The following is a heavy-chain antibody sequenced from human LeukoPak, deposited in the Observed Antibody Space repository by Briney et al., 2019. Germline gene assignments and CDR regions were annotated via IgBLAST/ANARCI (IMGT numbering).Heavy chain of an antibody. Sequence: QAGGSLRLSCAASGFTFSSYWMHWVRQAPGKGLVWVSRINSDGSSTSYADSVKGRFTISRDNAKNSLYLQMNSLRAEDTALYYCARVGYSSSWRERYKYYFDYWGQGTLVTVSS. J-gene: IGHJ4*02. D-gene: IGHD6-13*01. CDR3: ARVGYSSSWRERYKYYFDY. V-gene: IGHV3-74*01. CDR1: GFTFSSYW. CDR2: INSDGSST.